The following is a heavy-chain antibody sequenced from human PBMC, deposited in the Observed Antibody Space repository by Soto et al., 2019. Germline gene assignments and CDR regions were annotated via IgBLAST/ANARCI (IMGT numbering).Heavy chain of an antibody. J-gene: IGHJ3*02. CDR2: IYHSGST. Sequence: TLSLTCAVSGGSISSGGYSWSWIRQPPGKGLEWIGYIYHSGSTYYNPSLKSRVTISVDRSKNQFSLKLSSVTAADTAVYYCARASNYYGSGKGEDAFDIWGQGTMVTVSS. D-gene: IGHD3-10*01. CDR3: ARASNYYGSGKGEDAFDI. CDR1: GGSISSGGYS. V-gene: IGHV4-30-2*01.